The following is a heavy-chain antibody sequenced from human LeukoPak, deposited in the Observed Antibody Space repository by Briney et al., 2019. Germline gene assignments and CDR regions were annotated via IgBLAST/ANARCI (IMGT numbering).Heavy chain of an antibody. CDR2: ISGSGGST. CDR3: AKVGFGWRVAAYYFDY. D-gene: IGHD1-26*01. CDR1: GFTFSSYA. J-gene: IGHJ4*02. Sequence: PGGSLRLSCAASGFTFSSYAMSWVRQAPGKGLEWVPAISGSGGSTYYADSVKGRFTISRDNSKNTLYLQMNSLRAEDTAVYYCAKVGFGWRVAAYYFDYWGQGTLVTVSS. V-gene: IGHV3-23*01.